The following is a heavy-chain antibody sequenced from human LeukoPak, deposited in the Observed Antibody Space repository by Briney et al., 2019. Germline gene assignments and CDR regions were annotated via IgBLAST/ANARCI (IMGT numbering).Heavy chain of an antibody. Sequence: SETLSLTCTVSGGSISSSDYFWAWIRQPPGKGLEWIGSFSYGGNTYYNPSLRSRVTMSVDTSENQFSLKLSSVAAADTAVYYCARGFCSGGSCYPFDYWGQGTLVTVSS. J-gene: IGHJ4*02. CDR2: FSYGGNT. D-gene: IGHD2-15*01. CDR3: ARGFCSGGSCYPFDY. V-gene: IGHV4-39*01. CDR1: GGSISSSDYF.